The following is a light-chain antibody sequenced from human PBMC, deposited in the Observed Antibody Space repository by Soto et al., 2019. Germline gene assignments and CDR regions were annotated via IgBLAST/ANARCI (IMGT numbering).Light chain of an antibody. J-gene: IGKJ2*01. Sequence: EIVMTQSPATLSLSPGESATLSCRASQSVTSLYLSWYQQKPGQAPRLLIYSASSRATGIPARFSGSGSGTDFTLTITSLRPEDFAVYYCQQEDNLPYTFGQGTKLEI. V-gene: IGKV3D-7*01. CDR1: QSVTSLY. CDR2: SAS. CDR3: QQEDNLPYT.